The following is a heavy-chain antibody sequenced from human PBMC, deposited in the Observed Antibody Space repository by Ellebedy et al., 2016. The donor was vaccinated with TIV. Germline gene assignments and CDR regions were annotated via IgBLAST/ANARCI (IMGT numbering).Heavy chain of an antibody. V-gene: IGHV3-30-3*01. Sequence: PGGSLRLSCTASGFTFGDYAMHWVRQAPGKGLEWVAVISYDGSNKYYADSVKGRFTISRDNSKSTLYLQMNSLRAEDTAVYYCARDNYYYYGMDVWGQGTTVTVSS. CDR3: ARDNYYYYGMDV. CDR2: ISYDGSNK. CDR1: GFTFGDYA. J-gene: IGHJ6*02.